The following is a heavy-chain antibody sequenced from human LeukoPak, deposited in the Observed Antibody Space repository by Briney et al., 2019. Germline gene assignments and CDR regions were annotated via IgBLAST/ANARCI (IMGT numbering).Heavy chain of an antibody. J-gene: IGHJ6*03. CDR2: INPNSGGT. CDR3: AREYCSSTSCYLNYYYMDV. Sequence: EASVKVSCKASGYTFTGYYMHWVRQAPGQGLEWMGWINPNSGGTNYAQKFQGRVTMTRDTSISTAYMELSRLRSDDTAVYYCAREYCSSTSCYLNYYYMDVWGKGTTVTVSS. V-gene: IGHV1-2*02. D-gene: IGHD2-2*01. CDR1: GYTFTGYY.